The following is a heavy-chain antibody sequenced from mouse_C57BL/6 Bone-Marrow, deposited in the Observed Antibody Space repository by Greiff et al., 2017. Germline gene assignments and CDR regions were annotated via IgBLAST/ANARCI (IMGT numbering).Heavy chain of an antibody. CDR1: GYAFSSSW. J-gene: IGHJ4*01. CDR2: IYPGDGDT. V-gene: IGHV1-82*01. Sequence: VQLQQSGPELVKPGASVKISCKASGYAFSSSWMNWVKQRPGKGLEWIGRIYPGDGDTNYNGKFKGKATLTADKSSSTAYMQLSSLTSEDSAVYFCAIIYYGNLYYAMDYWGQGTSVTVSS. D-gene: IGHD2-1*01. CDR3: AIIYYGNLYYAMDY.